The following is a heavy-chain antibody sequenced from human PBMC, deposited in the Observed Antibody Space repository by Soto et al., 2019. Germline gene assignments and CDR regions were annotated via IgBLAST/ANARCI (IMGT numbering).Heavy chain of an antibody. CDR3: ARGGNYHYYYYGMDV. D-gene: IGHD1-7*01. V-gene: IGHV3-74*01. CDR2: INDAGGST. J-gene: IGHJ6*02. CDR1: GVTCRNYA. Sequence: GGSLRLSCAASGVTCRNYAMILVRQAPGKGLVWVSSINDAGGSTSYADSVKGRFTISRDNAKNTLYLQMNSLRAGDTAVYYCARGGNYHYYYYGMDVWGQGTTVTVSS.